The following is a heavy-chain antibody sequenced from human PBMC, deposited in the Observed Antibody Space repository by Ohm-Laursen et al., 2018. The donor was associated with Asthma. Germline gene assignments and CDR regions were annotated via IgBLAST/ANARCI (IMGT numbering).Heavy chain of an antibody. V-gene: IGHV3-30*18. D-gene: IGHD1-26*01. J-gene: IGHJ4*02. CDR3: AKDRRTSGSYINN. CDR1: GFTFSSYG. CDR2: ISYDGSNK. Sequence: SLRLSCTASGFTFSSYGMHWVRQAPGKGLEWVAVISYDGSNKYYADSVKGRFTISRDNSKNTLYLQMNSLRAEDTAVYYCAKDRRTSGSYINNWGQGTLVTVSS.